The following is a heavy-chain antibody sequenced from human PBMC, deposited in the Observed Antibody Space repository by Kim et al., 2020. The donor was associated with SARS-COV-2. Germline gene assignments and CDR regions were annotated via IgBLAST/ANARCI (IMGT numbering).Heavy chain of an antibody. D-gene: IGHD3-22*01. V-gene: IGHV3-33*05. CDR1: GFTFSSYG. Sequence: GGSLRLSCAASGFTFSSYGMHWVRQAPGKGLEWVAVISYDGSNKYYADSVKGRFTISRDNSKNTLYLQMNSLRAEDTAVYYCARDIYDSSGYYFNLYYYYGMDVWGQGTTVTVSS. CDR3: ARDIYDSSGYYFNLYYYYGMDV. J-gene: IGHJ6*02. CDR2: ISYDGSNK.